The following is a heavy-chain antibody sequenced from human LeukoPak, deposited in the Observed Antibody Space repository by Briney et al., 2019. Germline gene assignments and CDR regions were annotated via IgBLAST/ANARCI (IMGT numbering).Heavy chain of an antibody. CDR1: GGSISSGGYY. Sequence: SQTLSLTCTVSGGSISSGGYYWSWIRQHPGKGLEWIGYIYYSGSTYYNPSLKSRVTISVDTSKNQFSLKLSSVTAADTAVYHCAREVTTVAYFDYWGQGTLVTVSS. CDR3: AREVTTVAYFDY. CDR2: IYYSGST. V-gene: IGHV4-31*03. D-gene: IGHD4-23*01. J-gene: IGHJ4*02.